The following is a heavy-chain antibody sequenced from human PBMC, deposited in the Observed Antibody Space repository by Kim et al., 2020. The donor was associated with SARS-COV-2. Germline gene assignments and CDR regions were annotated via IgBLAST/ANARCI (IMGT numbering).Heavy chain of an antibody. D-gene: IGHD3-10*01. CDR2: IFSSGMM. Sequence: SETLSLTCTVSGDFFSLSNYYWGWIRQSPGRGLEWIGSIFSSGMMEYNPSLKSRVTMSLDTSKNQFSLNLKSMTAADTAVFYCARLITSHAYYFVTWGQG. J-gene: IGHJ4*01. V-gene: IGHV4-39*07. CDR1: GDFFSLSNYY. CDR3: ARLITSHAYYFVT.